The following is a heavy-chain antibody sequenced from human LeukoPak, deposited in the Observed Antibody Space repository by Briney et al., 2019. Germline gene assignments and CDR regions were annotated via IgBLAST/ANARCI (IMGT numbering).Heavy chain of an antibody. D-gene: IGHD2-15*01. CDR1: GGSISSYY. CDR3: ARAKVVVAATTTFDY. V-gene: IGHV4-59*01. Sequence: SETLSLTCTVSGGSISSYYWSWIRYPPGKGLEWIGYIYYSGSTNYNPSLKSRVTISVDTSKNQFSLKLSSVTAADTAVYYCARAKVVVAATTTFDYWGQGTLVTVSS. CDR2: IYYSGST. J-gene: IGHJ4*02.